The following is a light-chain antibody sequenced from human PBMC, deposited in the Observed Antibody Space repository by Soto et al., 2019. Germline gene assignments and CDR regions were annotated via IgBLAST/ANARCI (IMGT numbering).Light chain of an antibody. Sequence: DIHITQSPSTLSGSXXXXXXITXXARQTISSWLAWYQQKPGKAPKLLIYKASTLKSGVPSRFSGSGSGTEFTLTISSLQPDDLATYYCQHYNSYSEAFGQGTKVDIK. J-gene: IGKJ1*01. V-gene: IGKV1-5*03. CDR2: KAS. CDR1: QTISSW. CDR3: QHYNSYSEA.